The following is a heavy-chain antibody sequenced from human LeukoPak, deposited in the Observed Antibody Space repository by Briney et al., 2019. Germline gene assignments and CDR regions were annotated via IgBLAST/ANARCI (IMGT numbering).Heavy chain of an antibody. V-gene: IGHV1-18*04. J-gene: IGHJ6*04. CDR3: ARDQVTMVRGVIIESAVYCYYYGMDV. CDR1: GYTFTSYG. CDR2: ISAYNGNT. D-gene: IGHD3-10*01. Sequence: ASVKVSCKASGYTFTSYGISWVRQAPGQGPEWMGWISAYNGNTNYAQKLQGRVTMTTDTSTSTAYMELRSLRSDDTAVYYCARDQVTMVRGVIIESAVYCYYYGMDVWGKGTTVTVSS.